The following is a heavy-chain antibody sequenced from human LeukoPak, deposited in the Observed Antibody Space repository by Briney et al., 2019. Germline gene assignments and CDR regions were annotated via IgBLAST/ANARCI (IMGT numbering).Heavy chain of an antibody. Sequence: TSETLSLTCTVSGGSVSSGSYYWNWIRQTSGKGLEWMGYIQYSGGTNYNPSLKSRVTISLDTSKNQFSLKVNSVTAADTAVYYCARSLVEPRSPDYWGQGSLVTVSS. J-gene: IGHJ4*02. D-gene: IGHD1-1*01. CDR2: IQYSGGT. V-gene: IGHV4-61*01. CDR1: GGSVSSGSYY. CDR3: ARSLVEPRSPDY.